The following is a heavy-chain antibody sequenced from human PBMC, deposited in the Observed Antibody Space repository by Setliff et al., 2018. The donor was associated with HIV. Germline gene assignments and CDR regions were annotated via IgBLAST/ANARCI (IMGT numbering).Heavy chain of an antibody. CDR3: ARLRVVVVPAASWYFDL. J-gene: IGHJ2*01. V-gene: IGHV3-74*01. CDR2: INSDGSSA. CDR1: GFTFRNYW. D-gene: IGHD2-2*01. Sequence: GSLTLSCATTGFTFRNYWMHWVRQAPGKGLEWVSRINSDGSSARYADSVKGRFTISRDNAKNSLYLQMNSLRAEETAVYYCARLRVVVVPAASWYFDLWGRGTLVTVSS.